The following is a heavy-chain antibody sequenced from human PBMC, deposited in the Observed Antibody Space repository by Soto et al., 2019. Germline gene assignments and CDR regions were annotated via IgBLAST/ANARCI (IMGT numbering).Heavy chain of an antibody. D-gene: IGHD3-22*01. CDR1: GFNFDDSA. CDR3: AKGRSSMIVVVMDY. Sequence: EVQLVESGGAWVQPGRSLRLSWVASGFNFDDSAMNWVRQVPGKGLEGVSGITWNSGHILYADSVKGRFTISRDNAKKSLYLELNSLRPEDTALYYCAKGRSSMIVVVMDYWGQGTPVTVSS. J-gene: IGHJ4*02. V-gene: IGHV3-9*01. CDR2: ITWNSGHI.